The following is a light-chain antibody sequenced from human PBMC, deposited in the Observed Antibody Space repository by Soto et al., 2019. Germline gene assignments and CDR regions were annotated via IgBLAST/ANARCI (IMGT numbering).Light chain of an antibody. J-gene: IGKJ5*01. V-gene: IGKV3-15*01. Sequence: VTTQSPATLSVSPGERATLSCRGSESVSINLACYRQKPGQGPRLLHYDASTRATGIQERLIGGGSGKEFTLNISSLQSEDFVVYYCKQYNSWPPITVGQGTRLEIK. CDR2: DAS. CDR1: ESVSIN. CDR3: KQYNSWPPIT.